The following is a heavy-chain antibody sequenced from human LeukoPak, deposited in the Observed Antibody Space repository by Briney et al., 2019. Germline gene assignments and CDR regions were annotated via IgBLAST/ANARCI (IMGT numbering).Heavy chain of an antibody. CDR2: IYYSRST. CDR3: ARVQDYYDSSGYSLFDWFDP. Sequence: SETLSLTCTVSGGSISSYYWSWIRQPPGKGLEWIGYIYYSRSTNYNPSLKSRVTISVDTSKNQFSLKLSSVTAADTAVYYCARVQDYYDSSGYSLFDWFDPWGQGTLVTVSS. CDR1: GGSISSYY. V-gene: IGHV4-59*01. J-gene: IGHJ5*02. D-gene: IGHD3-22*01.